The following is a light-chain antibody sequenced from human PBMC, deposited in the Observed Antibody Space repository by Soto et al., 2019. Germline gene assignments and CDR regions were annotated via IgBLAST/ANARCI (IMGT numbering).Light chain of an antibody. CDR3: QQRSNWLT. J-gene: IGKJ4*01. Sequence: EIVLTQSPATLSLSPGQRATLSCRASQSVSSYLAWYQQKPGQAPRLLFYDASSRATGIPARFSGSGSGTDFTLTISSLEPEDFAVYYCQQRSNWLTFGGGTRVEIK. CDR1: QSVSSY. CDR2: DAS. V-gene: IGKV3-11*01.